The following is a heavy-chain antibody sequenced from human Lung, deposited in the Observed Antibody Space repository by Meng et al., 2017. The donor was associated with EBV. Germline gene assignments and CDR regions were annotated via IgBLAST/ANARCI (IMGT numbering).Heavy chain of an antibody. Sequence: VQLGESGAEAKKPGASLRISCKASGYNLTGYYMHWLRQAPGQGLEWVGRITPSSGGTTYAQRCQSMVTMTRETSISTAYMELSSLGSDDAAIYYCVRANLGSSDYWGQGTLVTVSS. D-gene: IGHD3-10*01. J-gene: IGHJ4*02. V-gene: IGHV1-2*06. CDR3: VRANLGSSDY. CDR2: ITPSSGGT. CDR1: GYNLTGYY.